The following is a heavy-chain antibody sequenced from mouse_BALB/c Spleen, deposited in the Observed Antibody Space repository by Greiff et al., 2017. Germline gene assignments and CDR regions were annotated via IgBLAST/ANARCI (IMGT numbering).Heavy chain of an antibody. CDR3: ARDGAYRYEAWFAY. D-gene: IGHD2-14*01. CDR2: IWAGGST. J-gene: IGHJ3*01. V-gene: IGHV2-9*02. Sequence: VQLKESGPGLVAPSQSLSITCTVSGFSLTSYGVHWVRQPPGKGLEWLGVIWAGGSTNYNSALMSRLSISKDNSKSQVFLKMNSLQTDDTAMYYCARDGAYRYEAWFAYWGQGTLVTVSA. CDR1: GFSLTSYG.